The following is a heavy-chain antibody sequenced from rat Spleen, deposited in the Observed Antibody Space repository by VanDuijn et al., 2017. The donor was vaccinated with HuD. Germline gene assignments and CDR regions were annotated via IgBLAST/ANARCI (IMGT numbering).Heavy chain of an antibody. D-gene: IGHD4-3*01. CDR1: GFSLTSNG. CDR2: ISSGGST. V-gene: IGHV2S12*01. CDR3: ARHLREASGVMDV. J-gene: IGHJ4*01. Sequence: QVQVKESGPGLVQPSQTLSLTCTVSGFSLTSNGVSWVRQTPGKGLEWIAAISSGGSTYYNSALKSRLSIRRDTSKSQVFLKMNRLQPEDAGTYYCARHLREASGVMDVWGQGASVTVSS.